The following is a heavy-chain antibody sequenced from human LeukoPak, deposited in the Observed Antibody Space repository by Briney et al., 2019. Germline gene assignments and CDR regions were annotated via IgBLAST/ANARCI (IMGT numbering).Heavy chain of an antibody. Sequence: ASVKVSCKASGYTFTSYDINWVRQATGQGLEWMGWMNPNSGNTGYAQKFQGRVTMTRDTSISTAYMELSRLRSDDTDVYYCARDLLGDGDYWGQGTLVTVSS. CDR3: ARDLLGDGDY. V-gene: IGHV1-8*01. CDR2: MNPNSGNT. J-gene: IGHJ4*02. D-gene: IGHD2-21*02. CDR1: GYTFTSYD.